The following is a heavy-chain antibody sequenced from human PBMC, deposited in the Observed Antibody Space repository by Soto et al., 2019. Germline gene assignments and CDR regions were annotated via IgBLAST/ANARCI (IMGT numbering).Heavy chain of an antibody. J-gene: IGHJ4*02. CDR2: IIPILGIE. D-gene: IGHD2-15*01. V-gene: IGHV1-69*02. Sequence: GASVKVSCKASGGTFSSYTISWVRQAPGQGLEWMGRIIPILGIENYAQKFQGRVTITADKSTSTAYMELSSLRSEDTAVYYCARSVCSGGSCYVSYWGQGTLVTVSS. CDR3: ARSVCSGGSCYVSY. CDR1: GGTFSSYT.